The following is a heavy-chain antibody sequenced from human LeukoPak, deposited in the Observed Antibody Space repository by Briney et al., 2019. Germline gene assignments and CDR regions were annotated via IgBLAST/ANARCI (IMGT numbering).Heavy chain of an antibody. CDR1: GFTFSSHE. V-gene: IGHV3-48*03. Sequence: GGSLRLSCAASGFTFSSHEMNWVRQAPGKGLEWVSFIDYSGRSIYYADSVKGRFTISRDNSKNTLYLQMNSLRAEDTAVYYCAKDPIFGALNWFDPWGQGTLVTVSS. CDR3: AKDPIFGALNWFDP. J-gene: IGHJ5*02. D-gene: IGHD3-3*02. CDR2: IDYSGRSI.